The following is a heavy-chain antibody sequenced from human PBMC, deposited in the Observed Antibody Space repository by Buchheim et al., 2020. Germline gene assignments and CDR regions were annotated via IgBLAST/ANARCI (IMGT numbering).Heavy chain of an antibody. D-gene: IGHD3-16*01. V-gene: IGHV3-11*01. J-gene: IGHJ4*02. CDR3: ARESSSFGAYFDY. CDR2: INSGGTI. CDR1: GFTFSDHY. Sequence: VQLVESGGGLVKAGGSLRLSCAASGFTFSDHYMSWIRQAPGKGLEWISYINSGGTIYYADSVRGRFTISRDNAKNSLYLQMNSLRVDDTAVYYCARESSSFGAYFDYWGQG.